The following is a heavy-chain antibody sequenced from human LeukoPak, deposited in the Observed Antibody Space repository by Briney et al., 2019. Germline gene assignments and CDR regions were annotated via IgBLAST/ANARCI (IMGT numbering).Heavy chain of an antibody. CDR2: LSGSGYNT. J-gene: IGHJ4*02. V-gene: IGHV3-23*01. Sequence: GGSLRLSCAASGFTFSSHALSWVRQAPGKGLEWVSSLSGSGYNTYYADSVKGRFTISRDNAKNSPYLQMNSLRDEDTAVYYCARPLYYYDSSGYEAPFDYWGQGTLVTVSS. CDR3: ARPLYYYDSSGYEAPFDY. D-gene: IGHD3-22*01. CDR1: GFTFSSHA.